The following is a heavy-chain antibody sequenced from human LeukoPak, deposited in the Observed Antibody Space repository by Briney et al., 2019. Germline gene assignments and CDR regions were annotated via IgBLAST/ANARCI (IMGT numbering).Heavy chain of an antibody. CDR2: MNPNSGNT. V-gene: IGHV1-8*01. D-gene: IGHD5-12*01. J-gene: IGHJ4*02. Sequence: ASVKVSCKASGYTFTGYDINWVRQATGQGLEWMGWMNPNSGNTGYTQKFQGRVTMTRNTSISTAYMELSSLRSEDTAMYYCARGVDSGYDYPDYWGQGTLVTVSS. CDR3: ARGVDSGYDYPDY. CDR1: GYTFTGYD.